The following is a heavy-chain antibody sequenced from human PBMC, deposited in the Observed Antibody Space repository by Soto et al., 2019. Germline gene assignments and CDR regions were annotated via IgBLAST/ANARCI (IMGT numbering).Heavy chain of an antibody. CDR3: AREGRLSNYDYYYYMDV. CDR2: ISSSSSYI. CDR1: GFTFSSYS. D-gene: IGHD4-4*01. Sequence: EVQLVESGGGLVKPGVSLRLSCAASGFTFSSYSMNWVRQAPGKGLEWVSSISSSSSYIYYADSVKGRFTISRDNAKNSLYLKMNSLRAEDTAVYYCAREGRLSNYDYYYYMDVWGKGTTVTVSS. J-gene: IGHJ6*03. V-gene: IGHV3-21*01.